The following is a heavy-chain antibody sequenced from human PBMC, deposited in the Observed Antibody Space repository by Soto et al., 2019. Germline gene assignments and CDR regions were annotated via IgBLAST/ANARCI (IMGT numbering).Heavy chain of an antibody. Sequence: ASVKVSCKASGYTFSTYGISWVRQAPGQGLEWMGWINTHNGNTNYAQNLQGRVTMTADTSTSTAYMELRSLRSEDTAVYYCAREDYSVLNRLDPWGQGTLVTVSS. V-gene: IGHV1-18*01. D-gene: IGHD4-4*01. J-gene: IGHJ5*02. CDR2: INTHNGNT. CDR3: AREDYSVLNRLDP. CDR1: GYTFSTYG.